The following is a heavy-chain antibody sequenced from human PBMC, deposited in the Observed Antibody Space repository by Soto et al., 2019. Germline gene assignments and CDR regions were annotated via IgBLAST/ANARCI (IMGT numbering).Heavy chain of an antibody. CDR1: GYTFTSYG. J-gene: IGHJ4*02. CDR3: ARERLGNRIAAAGTLGEGLDY. D-gene: IGHD6-13*01. Sequence: ASVKVSCKASGYTFTSYGISWVRQAPGQGLEWMGWISAYNGNTNYAQKLQGRVTMTTDTSTSPAYMELRSLRSDDTAVYYCARERLGNRIAAAGTLGEGLDYWGQGTLVTVSS. CDR2: ISAYNGNT. V-gene: IGHV1-18*01.